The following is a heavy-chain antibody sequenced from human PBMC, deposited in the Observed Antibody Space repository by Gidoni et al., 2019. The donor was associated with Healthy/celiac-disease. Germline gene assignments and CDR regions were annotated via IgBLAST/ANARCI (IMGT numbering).Heavy chain of an antibody. V-gene: IGHV4-34*01. CDR3: ARGMDIVVYFDY. Sequence: QVQLQQWGAGLLKPSETLSLTCAVYGGSFSGYCWSWIRQPPGKGLEWIGEINHSGSTNYNPSLKSRVTISVDTSKNQFSLKLSSVTAADTAVYYCARGMDIVVYFDYWGQGTLVTVSS. CDR2: INHSGST. J-gene: IGHJ4*02. D-gene: IGHD5-12*01. CDR1: GGSFSGYC.